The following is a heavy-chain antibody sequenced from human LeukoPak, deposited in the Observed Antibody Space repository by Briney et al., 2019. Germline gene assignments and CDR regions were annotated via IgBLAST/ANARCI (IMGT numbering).Heavy chain of an antibody. V-gene: IGHV3-21*04. CDR3: SISPEYGGRAVDY. CDR2: ISSSSSYI. J-gene: IGHJ4*02. CDR1: GFTFSSYS. D-gene: IGHD1-14*01. Sequence: GGSLRLSCAASGFTFSSYSMNWVRQAPGKGLEWVSSISSSSSYIYYADSVKGRFTISRDNAKNSLYLQMNSLKTEDTAVYFCSISPEYGGRAVDYWGQGSLVTVSS.